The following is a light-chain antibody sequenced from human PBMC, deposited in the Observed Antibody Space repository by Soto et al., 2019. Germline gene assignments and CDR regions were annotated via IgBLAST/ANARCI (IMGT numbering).Light chain of an antibody. Sequence: EIVMTQSPATLSVSPWERATLSCRASQSVSSNLAWYQRKPGQAPRLLIYGASTRATAIPARFSGSGSGTEFTLTISSLQSEDFAVYYCEQYNNWPHAFGGGTKVDIK. CDR3: EQYNNWPHA. CDR2: GAS. J-gene: IGKJ4*01. V-gene: IGKV3-15*01. CDR1: QSVSSN.